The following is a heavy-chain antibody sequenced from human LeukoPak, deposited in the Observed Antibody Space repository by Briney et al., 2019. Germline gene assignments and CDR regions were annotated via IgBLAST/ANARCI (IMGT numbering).Heavy chain of an antibody. D-gene: IGHD3-3*01. V-gene: IGHV3-33*01. Sequence: PGGSLRLSCAASGFTFSGYGMHWVRQAPGKGLEWVAIIWYDGNNKYYADSVKGRFTISRDNSKNTLYLQMNSLRAEDTAVYYFARTYYDFWSRYYRMLYWGQGTLVTVSS. CDR2: IWYDGNNK. CDR3: ARTYYDFWSRYYRMLY. J-gene: IGHJ4*02. CDR1: GFTFSGYG.